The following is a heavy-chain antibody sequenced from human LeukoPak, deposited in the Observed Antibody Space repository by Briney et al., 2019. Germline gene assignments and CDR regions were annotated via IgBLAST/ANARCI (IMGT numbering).Heavy chain of an antibody. CDR2: INPSGGST. V-gene: IGHV1-46*01. CDR3: ARGVCSSTSCYVYWFDP. D-gene: IGHD2-2*01. Sequence: ASVKVSCKASGYTLTSYYMHWVRQAPGQGLEWMGIINPSGGSTSYAQKFQGRVTMTRDTSTSTVYMELSSLRSEDTAVYYCARGVCSSTSCYVYWFDPWGQGTLVTVSS. CDR1: GYTLTSYY. J-gene: IGHJ5*02.